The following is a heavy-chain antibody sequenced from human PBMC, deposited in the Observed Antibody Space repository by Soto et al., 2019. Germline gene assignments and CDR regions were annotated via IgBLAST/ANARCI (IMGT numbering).Heavy chain of an antibody. D-gene: IGHD2-8*02. Sequence: GGSLRLSCAASGFPCGSYDMTWVRQAPGKGLEWVSTILVDGRTFYVDSVKGRFTISRDNSRNTVYLQMNSLTAGDTALYYCAKATATGGGAFDFCGQGTMVTVSS. CDR2: ILVDGRT. CDR3: AKATATGGGAFDF. CDR1: GFPCGSYD. J-gene: IGHJ3*01. V-gene: IGHV3-23*01.